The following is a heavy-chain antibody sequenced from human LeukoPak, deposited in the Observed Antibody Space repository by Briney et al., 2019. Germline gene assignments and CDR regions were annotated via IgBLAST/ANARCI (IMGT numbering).Heavy chain of an antibody. CDR1: GGSISSYY. Sequence: SETLSLTCTVSGGSISSYYWSWIRQPPGKGLEWIGYIYYSGSTNYNPSLKSRVTISVDTSKNQFSLKLSSVTAADTAVYYCARSGSSAYYYDSSGYYAWGQGTLVTVSS. D-gene: IGHD3-22*01. CDR2: IYYSGST. V-gene: IGHV4-59*01. CDR3: ARSGSSAYYYDSSGYYA. J-gene: IGHJ5*02.